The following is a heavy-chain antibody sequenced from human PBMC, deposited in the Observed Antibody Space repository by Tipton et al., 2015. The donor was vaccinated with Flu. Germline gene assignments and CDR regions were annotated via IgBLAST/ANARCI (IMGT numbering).Heavy chain of an antibody. CDR1: GFTVSSNY. Sequence: SLRLSCSASGFTVSSNYMSWVRQAPGKGLEWVSLIYSDGTTYYADSVKGRFTISRDNSKNTLYLQMNSLRAEDTAFYYCAREYCSGGNCYGGVGYFDYWGQGSLVTVSS. J-gene: IGHJ4*02. CDR2: IYSDGTT. CDR3: AREYCSGGNCYGGVGYFDY. D-gene: IGHD2-15*01. V-gene: IGHV3-53*01.